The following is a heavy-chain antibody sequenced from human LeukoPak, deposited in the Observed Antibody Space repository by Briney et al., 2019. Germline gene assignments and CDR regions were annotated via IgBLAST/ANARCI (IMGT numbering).Heavy chain of an antibody. J-gene: IGHJ4*02. CDR3: ARMSYYYGSGSKSPYFDY. Sequence: GGSLRLSCAGSGFTFSRYSMNWFRQAPGKGLERVSSISSRSTNIFYADSVKGRFTISRDNAKNSLYLQINSLGAEDTAVYYCARMSYYYGSGSKSPYFDYWGQGTLVTVSS. CDR1: GFTFSRYS. D-gene: IGHD3-10*01. V-gene: IGHV3-21*01. CDR2: ISSRSTNI.